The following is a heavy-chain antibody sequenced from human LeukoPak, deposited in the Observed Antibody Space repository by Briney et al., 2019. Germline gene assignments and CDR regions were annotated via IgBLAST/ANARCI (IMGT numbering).Heavy chain of an antibody. Sequence: GASVKVSCKASGYTFTGYYMHWVRQGPGQGLEWMGWINPNSGGTNYAQKFQGRVTMTRDTSISTAYMELSRRRSDDTAVYYCARTPLWFGELLHWFDPWGQGTLVTVSS. V-gene: IGHV1-2*02. CDR3: ARTPLWFGELLHWFDP. D-gene: IGHD3-10*01. CDR2: INPNSGGT. CDR1: GYTFTGYY. J-gene: IGHJ5*02.